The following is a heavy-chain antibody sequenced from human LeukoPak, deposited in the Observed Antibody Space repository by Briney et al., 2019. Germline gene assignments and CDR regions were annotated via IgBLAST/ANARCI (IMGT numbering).Heavy chain of an antibody. J-gene: IGHJ6*03. CDR2: ISWNSGSI. D-gene: IGHD6-6*01. CDR3: AKDSRAYYYYYMDV. Sequence: GRSLRLSCAASGFTFEDYGMHWVRQAPGKGLEWVSGISWNSGSIGYADSVKGRFTVSRDNAKNSLYLQMNSPRAEDTALYYCAKDSRAYYYYYMDVWGKGTTVTVSS. CDR1: GFTFEDYG. V-gene: IGHV3-9*01.